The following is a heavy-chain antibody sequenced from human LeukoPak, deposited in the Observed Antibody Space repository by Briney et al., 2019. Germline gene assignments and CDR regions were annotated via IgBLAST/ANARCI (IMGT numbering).Heavy chain of an antibody. Sequence: GASVKVSCKASGYTFTGYYMHWVRQAPGQGLEWMGWINPNSGGTNYAQKFQGRATMTRDTSISTAYMELSRLRSDDTAVYYCARARGYDFPLGDYWGQGTLVTVSS. CDR2: INPNSGGT. CDR3: ARARGYDFPLGDY. D-gene: IGHD3-3*01. CDR1: GYTFTGYY. J-gene: IGHJ4*02. V-gene: IGHV1-2*02.